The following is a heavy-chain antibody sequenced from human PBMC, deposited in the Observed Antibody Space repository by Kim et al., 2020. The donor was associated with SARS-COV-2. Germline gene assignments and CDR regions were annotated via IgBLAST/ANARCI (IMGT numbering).Heavy chain of an antibody. CDR2: IRQDGSEK. CDR3: ASSRARPFGHYYDYYSYYALDL. D-gene: IGHD1-26*01. V-gene: IGHV3-7*01. J-gene: IGHJ6*02. CDR1: GFTFSSYW. Sequence: GGSLRLSCAASGFTFSSYWMSWVRQAPGKGLEWVANIRQDGSEKYYVDSVKGRFTISRDNAKNSLYLQMNSLRAEDTAVYYCASSRARPFGHYYDYYSYYALDLGAREPTDTVPS.